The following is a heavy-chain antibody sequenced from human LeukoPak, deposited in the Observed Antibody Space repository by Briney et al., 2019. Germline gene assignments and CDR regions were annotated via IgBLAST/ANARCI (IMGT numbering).Heavy chain of an antibody. J-gene: IGHJ4*02. Sequence: SQTLSLTCAISGDSVSSNSAAWNWIRQSPSRGLEWLGRTYYRSKWYNDYAVSVKSRTTINPDTSKNQFSLQLNSVTPEDTAVYYCARDRGYYYDSSGYYHASHFDYWGQGTLVTVSS. V-gene: IGHV6-1*01. D-gene: IGHD3-22*01. CDR2: TYYRSKWYN. CDR3: ARDRGYYYDSSGYYHASHFDY. CDR1: GDSVSSNSAA.